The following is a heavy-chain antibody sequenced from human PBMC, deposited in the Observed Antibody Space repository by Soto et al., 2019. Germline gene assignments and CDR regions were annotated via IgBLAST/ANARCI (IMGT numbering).Heavy chain of an antibody. CDR1: GGSISSKNL. D-gene: IGHD2-8*02. J-gene: IGHJ4*02. CDR3: ARDKITGLFDY. CDR2: IYHTGGT. Sequence: SETLSLTCAVSGGSISSKNLWTWVRQPPGKGLEWIGEIYHTGGTNYNPSLKSRVTISVDTSKNQFSLKLTSVTAADTAVYYCARDKITGLFDYWGQGTLVTVSS. V-gene: IGHV4-4*02.